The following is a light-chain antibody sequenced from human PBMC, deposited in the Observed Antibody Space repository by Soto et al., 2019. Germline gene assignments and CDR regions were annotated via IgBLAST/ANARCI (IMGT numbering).Light chain of an antibody. Sequence: SYELTQPLSVSVALGQTARIPCGGNNIGSYNVHWYQQRPGQAPILVIHRDSSRPFGIPDRFSGSNSGNTATLTITRAQAGDEADYFYHVWDSSTEVFGGGTKLTVL. CDR2: RDS. CDR1: NIGSYN. CDR3: HVWDSSTEV. V-gene: IGLV3-9*01. J-gene: IGLJ2*01.